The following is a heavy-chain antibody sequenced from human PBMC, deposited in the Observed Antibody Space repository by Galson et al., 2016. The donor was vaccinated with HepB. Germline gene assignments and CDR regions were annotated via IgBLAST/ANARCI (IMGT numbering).Heavy chain of an antibody. D-gene: IGHD1-14*01. CDR1: GYTFTRHG. V-gene: IGHV1-18*04. CDR2: INTNNGDT. J-gene: IGHJ6*02. CDR3: ARDPLVPKYRNGMDV. Sequence: SCKASGYTFTRHGISWVRQAPGQGLEWMGWINTNNGDTDYAQKLQGRVTMTTDTSTSTGCMELWSLRSDDTAVYYCARDPLVPKYRNGMDVWGQGTTVTVSS.